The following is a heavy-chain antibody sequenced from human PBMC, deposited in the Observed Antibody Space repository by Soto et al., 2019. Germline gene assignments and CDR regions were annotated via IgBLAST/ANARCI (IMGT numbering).Heavy chain of an antibody. CDR1: GYSINSRSYS. CDR2: IYYSGRT. V-gene: IGHV4-39*01. Sequence: SESLSLPCPVPGYSINSRSYSWGWIRQPPGKGLEWIGSIYYSGRTYNNPSLRSRVSMSIDTSKDQFSLKLKSVTAADTALYFCARQRTSVVTQAYFDVWGPGSLVTGSS. CDR3: ARQRTSVVTQAYFDV. D-gene: IGHD2-21*02. J-gene: IGHJ4*02.